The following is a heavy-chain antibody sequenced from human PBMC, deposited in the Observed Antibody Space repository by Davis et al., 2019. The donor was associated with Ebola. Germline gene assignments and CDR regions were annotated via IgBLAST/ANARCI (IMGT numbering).Heavy chain of an antibody. J-gene: IGHJ4*02. CDR3: ATLRLRWGYYFDY. V-gene: IGHV1-2*02. D-gene: IGHD4-23*01. CDR1: GYTFTGYY. Sequence: ASVKVSCKASGYTFTGYYMHWVRQAPGQGLEWMAWINPNSGGTNFAQKFQGRVTLTRDTSISTAYMELSRLRSDDTAVYYCATLRLRWGYYFDYWGQGTLVTVSS. CDR2: INPNSGGT.